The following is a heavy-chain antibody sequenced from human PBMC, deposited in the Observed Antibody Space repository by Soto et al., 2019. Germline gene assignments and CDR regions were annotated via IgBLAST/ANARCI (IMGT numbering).Heavy chain of an antibody. V-gene: IGHV3-15*01. CDR3: TTDHPINRS. J-gene: IGHJ5*02. CDR1: GFTFSNAW. Sequence: GGTLRLSCAASGFTFSNAWMSWVRQAPGKGLEGGGRIKSRSNGGTTDYAAPVKGRFTISRDDSKNTLYLQMISLRTEDTAVYYCTTDHPINRSWGQAILVTVS. CDR2: IKSRSNGGTT.